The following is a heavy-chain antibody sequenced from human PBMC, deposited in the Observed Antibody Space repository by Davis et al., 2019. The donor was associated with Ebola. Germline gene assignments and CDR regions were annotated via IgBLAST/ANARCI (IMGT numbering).Heavy chain of an antibody. Sequence: GESLKISCVASEFTFSNYWMHWVCQAPGKGLVWVSRINPDGSTTRYADSVKGRFTISRDNAKNTLYMEMNSLRAEDTAVYYCTRGLPTAFDVWGQGTMVTVSS. CDR3: TRGLPTAFDV. V-gene: IGHV3-74*01. CDR1: EFTFSNYW. J-gene: IGHJ3*01. CDR2: INPDGSTT.